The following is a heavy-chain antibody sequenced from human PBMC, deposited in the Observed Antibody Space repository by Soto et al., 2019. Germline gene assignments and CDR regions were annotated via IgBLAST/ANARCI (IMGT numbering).Heavy chain of an antibody. D-gene: IGHD6-13*01. CDR3: ARDRYSKSNYYYYGMDV. CDR1: GGTISSGHYY. V-gene: IGHV4-31*03. Sequence: PSETLSLTCTVSGGTISSGHYYWSWIRQHPGKGLEWIGYIYYSGNTYYNPSLKSRVSISVDTSNKEFSLKLRSVTAADTAVYYCARDRYSKSNYYYYGMDVCGQGPTVTVSS. J-gene: IGHJ6*02. CDR2: IYYSGNT.